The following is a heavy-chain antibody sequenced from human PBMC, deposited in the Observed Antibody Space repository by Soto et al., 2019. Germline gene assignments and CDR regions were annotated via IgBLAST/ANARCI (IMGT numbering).Heavy chain of an antibody. V-gene: IGHV4-39*01. CDR1: GGSISSSSYY. CDR3: ARRNPIGSYAFDI. D-gene: IGHD2-15*01. J-gene: IGHJ3*02. Sequence: SETLSLTCTVSGGSISSSSYYWGWIRQPPGKGLEWIGSIYYSGSTYYNPSLKSRVTISVDTSKNQFSLKLSSVTAADTAVYYCARRNPIGSYAFDIWGQGTMVTVSS. CDR2: IYYSGST.